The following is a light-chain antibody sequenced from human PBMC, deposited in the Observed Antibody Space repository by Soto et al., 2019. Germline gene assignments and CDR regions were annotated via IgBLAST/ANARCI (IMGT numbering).Light chain of an antibody. V-gene: IGKV3-20*01. Sequence: EIVLTQSPGTLSLSPGERATLSFRASQSVSSSYLAWYQQKPGKAPRLLSYATSNRATGIPDRFSGSGSGADFTLTISRLEPEDFAVYYCQQYGNSPVFTFGPGTKVDIK. CDR2: ATS. CDR3: QQYGNSPVFT. CDR1: QSVSSSY. J-gene: IGKJ3*01.